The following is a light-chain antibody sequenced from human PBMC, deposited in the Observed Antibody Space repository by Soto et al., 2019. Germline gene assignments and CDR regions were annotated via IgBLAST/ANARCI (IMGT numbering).Light chain of an antibody. CDR2: EVS. J-gene: IGLJ1*01. Sequence: QSALTQPPSASVSPGQAVTISCTGTSSDVGGYKYVSWYQQHPGKAPQLMIYEVSKRPSGVPDRFSGSKSGNTASLTVSGLLAEDEADYYCSSYAGSKYIFGTGTKVTVL. V-gene: IGLV2-8*01. CDR1: SSDVGGYKY. CDR3: SSYAGSKYI.